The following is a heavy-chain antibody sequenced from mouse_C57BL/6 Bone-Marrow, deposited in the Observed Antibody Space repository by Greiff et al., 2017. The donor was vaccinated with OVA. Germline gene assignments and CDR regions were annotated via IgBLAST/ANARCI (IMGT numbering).Heavy chain of an antibody. Sequence: VQLKESGAELVKPGASVKLSCTASGFNIKDYYMHWVKQRTEQGLEWIGRIDPEDGDTNYAPKFQGKATITADTSSTTAYLQLSSLTSEDTAVYYCARLNWDYFDYWGQGTTLTVSS. D-gene: IGHD4-1*01. CDR2: IDPEDGDT. V-gene: IGHV14-2*01. CDR3: ARLNWDYFDY. CDR1: GFNIKDYY. J-gene: IGHJ2*01.